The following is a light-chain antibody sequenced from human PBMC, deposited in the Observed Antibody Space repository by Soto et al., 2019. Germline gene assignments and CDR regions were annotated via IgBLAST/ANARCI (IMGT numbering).Light chain of an antibody. Sequence: DIVMTQSPDSLAVSLGERATINCKSSQSVLYRSNNKQYLAWYQQKPGQPPKMLIYWASTRESGVPDRFSGSGSGTDFTLTISSLQAEDVAVYYCQQYYQTSWTFGQGTKVDIK. V-gene: IGKV4-1*01. J-gene: IGKJ1*01. CDR3: QQYYQTSWT. CDR1: QSVLYRSNNKQY. CDR2: WAS.